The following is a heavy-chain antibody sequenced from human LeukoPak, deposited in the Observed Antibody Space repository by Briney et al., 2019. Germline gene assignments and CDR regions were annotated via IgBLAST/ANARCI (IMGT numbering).Heavy chain of an antibody. CDR1: GFTFSNYA. D-gene: IGHD6-13*01. V-gene: IGHV3-64*01. CDR2: ISSNGGNT. J-gene: IGHJ4*02. Sequence: GGSLRLSRAASGFTFSNYAMYWVRQAPGKGLEYVSGISSNGGNTYYANSVKGRFTISRDNSKNTLYLQMGSLRAEDMAVYYCARRGQQLRSYYFDYWGQGTLVTVSS. CDR3: ARRGQQLRSYYFDY.